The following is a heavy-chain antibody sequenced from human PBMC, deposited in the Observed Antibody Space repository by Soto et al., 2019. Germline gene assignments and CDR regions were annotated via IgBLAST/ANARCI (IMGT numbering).Heavy chain of an antibody. J-gene: IGHJ5*02. D-gene: IGHD3-16*01. CDR1: GYTFTSYG. Sequence: QVQLVQSGAEVKKPGASVKVSCKAPGYTFTSYGISLVRQAPGQGLEWMVWIRAYNGNTNYAQKLQGRVTMTTDTSTSTAFMELRSLRSDDTAVYYCAREWVGGGWWFDPWGQGTLVTVSS. V-gene: IGHV1-18*01. CDR2: IRAYNGNT. CDR3: AREWVGGGWWFDP.